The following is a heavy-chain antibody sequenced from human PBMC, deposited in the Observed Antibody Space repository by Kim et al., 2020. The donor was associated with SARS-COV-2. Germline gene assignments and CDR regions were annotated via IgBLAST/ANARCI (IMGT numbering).Heavy chain of an antibody. D-gene: IGHD3-22*01. CDR2: IYYSGST. CDR3: ATNHGHYYDSRSWFDP. V-gene: IGHV4-31*03. J-gene: IGHJ5*02. CDR1: GGSISSGGYY. Sequence: SETLSLTCTVSGGSISSGGYYWSWIRQHPGKGLEWIGYIYYSGSTYYNPSLKSRVTISVDTSKNQFSLKLSSVTAADTAVYYCATNHGHYYDSRSWFDPGGQGTLVTVSS.